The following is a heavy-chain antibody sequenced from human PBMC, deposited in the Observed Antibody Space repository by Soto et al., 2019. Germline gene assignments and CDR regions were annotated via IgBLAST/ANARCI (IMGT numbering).Heavy chain of an antibody. CDR2: IYHSGGT. Sequence: PSETLSLTCAVSGGSISSGGYSWSWIRQPPGKGLEWIGYIYHSGGTYYNPSLKSRVTISVDRSKNQFSLKLSSVTAADTAVYYCARAGLRRYYFDYWGQGTLVTVSS. J-gene: IGHJ4*02. D-gene: IGHD3-16*02. V-gene: IGHV4-30-2*01. CDR1: GGSISSGGYS. CDR3: ARAGLRRYYFDY.